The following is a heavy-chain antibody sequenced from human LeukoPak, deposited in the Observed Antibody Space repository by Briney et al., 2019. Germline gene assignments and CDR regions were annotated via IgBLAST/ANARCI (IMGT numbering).Heavy chain of an antibody. J-gene: IGHJ4*02. CDR2: INPNSGGT. Sequence: ASVKVSCKASGYTFTGYYMHWVRQAPGQGLEWMGWINPNSGGTNYAQKFQGRVTMTRDTSISTAYMELSGLRSDDTAVYYCARGLSMRYCTNGVCYFWGQGTLVTVSS. V-gene: IGHV1-2*02. CDR3: ARGLSMRYCTNGVCYF. D-gene: IGHD2-8*01. CDR1: GYTFTGYY.